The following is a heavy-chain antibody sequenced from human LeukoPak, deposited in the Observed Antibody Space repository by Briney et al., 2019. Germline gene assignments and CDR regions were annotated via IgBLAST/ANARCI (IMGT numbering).Heavy chain of an antibody. Sequence: SETLSLTCAVYGGSFSGYYWSWIRQPAGKGLEWIGRIYTSGSTNYNPSLKSRVTISVDTSKNQFSLKLSSVTAADTAVYYCARNYDSSGYYSYYFDYWGQGTLVTVSS. CDR1: GGSFSGYY. D-gene: IGHD3-22*01. V-gene: IGHV4-59*10. CDR3: ARNYDSSGYYSYYFDY. CDR2: IYTSGST. J-gene: IGHJ4*02.